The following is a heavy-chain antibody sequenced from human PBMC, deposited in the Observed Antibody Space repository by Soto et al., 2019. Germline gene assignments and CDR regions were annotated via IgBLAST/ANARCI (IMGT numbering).Heavy chain of an antibody. CDR3: ARDLGYSGHDYVLGWFDP. CDR2: ISAYNGNT. Sequence: GASVKVSCKASGYTFTSYGISWVRQAPGQGLEWMGWISAYNGNTNYAQKLQGRVTMTTDTSTSTAYMELRSLRSDDTAVYYCARDLGYSGHDYVLGWFDPWGQGTLVTVSS. J-gene: IGHJ5*02. CDR1: GYTFTSYG. V-gene: IGHV1-18*04. D-gene: IGHD5-12*01.